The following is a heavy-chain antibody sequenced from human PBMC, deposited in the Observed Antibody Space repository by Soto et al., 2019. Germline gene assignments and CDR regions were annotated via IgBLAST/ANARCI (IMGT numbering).Heavy chain of an antibody. Sequence: QVQLVQSGAEVKKPGSSVKVSCKASGGTFSSYTISWVRQAPGQGREWMGRIIPILGIANYAQQFQGRVTITADKSTSTAYMELSSLRSEDTAVYYCARGRYCSSTSCPKDYYYYMDVWGKGTTVTVSS. CDR3: ARGRYCSSTSCPKDYYYYMDV. D-gene: IGHD2-2*01. V-gene: IGHV1-69*02. CDR1: GGTFSSYT. J-gene: IGHJ6*03. CDR2: IIPILGIA.